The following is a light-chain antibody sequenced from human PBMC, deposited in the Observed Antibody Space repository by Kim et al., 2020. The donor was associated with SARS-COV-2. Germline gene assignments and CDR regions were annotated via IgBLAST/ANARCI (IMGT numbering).Light chain of an antibody. CDR3: QKYTSAPWT. CDR2: AAS. J-gene: IGKJ1*01. CDR1: QDIANS. Sequence: ASVGDRVPITFPASQDIANSLTWYQQQPGKIPQVLIYAASTLQSGVPSRFSGSGSGTEFTLTIGSLQTADVATYYCQKYTSAPWTFGPGTTVDIK. V-gene: IGKV1-27*01.